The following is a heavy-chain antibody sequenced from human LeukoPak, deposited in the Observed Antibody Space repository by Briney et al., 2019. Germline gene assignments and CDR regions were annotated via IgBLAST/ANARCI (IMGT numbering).Heavy chain of an antibody. D-gene: IGHD6-13*01. CDR2: ISGSGGST. Sequence: PGGSLRLSCAASGFTFSSYAMSWVRQAPGKGLEWVSAISGSGGSTYYADSVKGRFTMPRDNSKNTLYLQMNSLRAEDTAVYYCAKGEYSSSWYAEYFQHWGQGTLVTVSS. CDR1: GFTFSSYA. V-gene: IGHV3-23*01. CDR3: AKGEYSSSWYAEYFQH. J-gene: IGHJ1*01.